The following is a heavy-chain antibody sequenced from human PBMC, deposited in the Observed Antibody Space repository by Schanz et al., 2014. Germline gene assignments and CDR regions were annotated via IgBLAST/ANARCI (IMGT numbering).Heavy chain of an antibody. J-gene: IGHJ6*02. CDR1: GFTFSDYY. V-gene: IGHV4-34*09. CDR3: ARDSLRGATGGYGMDV. Sequence: VQLVESGGGLVKPGGSLRLSCAASGFTFSDYYMSWIRQPPGKGLEWIGEIYHTGSTNYNPSLKSRVTISVDKSKNQFSLKVRSVTAADTAVYYCARDSLRGATGGYGMDVWGQGTTVTVSS. CDR2: IYHTGST. D-gene: IGHD2-8*02.